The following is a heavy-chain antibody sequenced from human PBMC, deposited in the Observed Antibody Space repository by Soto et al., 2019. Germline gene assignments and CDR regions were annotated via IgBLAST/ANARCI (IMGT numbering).Heavy chain of an antibody. CDR2: IKQDGREK. CDR1: GFTFSSYW. J-gene: IGHJ3*02. V-gene: IGHV3-7*03. Sequence: GGSLRLSCAASGFTFSSYWMSWVRQAPGKGLEWVANIKQDGREKYYVDSVKGRFTISRDNAKNSLYLQMNSLRAEDTAVYYCARDGGGSYNENDAFDIWGQGTMVTVSS. CDR3: ARDGGGSYNENDAFDI. D-gene: IGHD1-26*01.